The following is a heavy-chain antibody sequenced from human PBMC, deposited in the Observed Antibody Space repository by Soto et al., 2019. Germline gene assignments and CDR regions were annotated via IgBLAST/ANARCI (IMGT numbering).Heavy chain of an antibody. J-gene: IGHJ3*02. CDR1: GGTFSSYT. Sequence: ASVKVSCKASGGTFSSYTISWVRQAPGQGLEWMGRIIPILGIANYAQKFQGRVTITADKSTSTAYMELSSLRSEDTAVYYCATPGYCSGGSCSPTDAFDIWGQGKMVTVSS. CDR2: IIPILGIA. D-gene: IGHD2-15*01. CDR3: ATPGYCSGGSCSPTDAFDI. V-gene: IGHV1-69*02.